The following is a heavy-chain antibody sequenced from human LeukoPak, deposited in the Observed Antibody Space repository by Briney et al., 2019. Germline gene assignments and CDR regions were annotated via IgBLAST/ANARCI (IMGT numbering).Heavy chain of an antibody. CDR2: ISSSGSTI. Sequence: GGSLRLSCAASGFTFSSYEMNWVRQAPGKGLEWVSYISSSGSTIYYADSVKGRFTISRDNAKNPLYLQMNSLRAEDTAVYYCARGLDGAKDRKRFDYWGQGTPVTVSS. D-gene: IGHD5-24*01. CDR1: GFTFSSYE. V-gene: IGHV3-48*03. CDR3: ARGLDGAKDRKRFDY. J-gene: IGHJ4*02.